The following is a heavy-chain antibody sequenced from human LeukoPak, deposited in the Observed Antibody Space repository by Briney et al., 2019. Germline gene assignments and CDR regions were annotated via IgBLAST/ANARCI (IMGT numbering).Heavy chain of an antibody. CDR1: GFTFSTYS. CDR3: AKVNQRDYGDGRKFDP. J-gene: IGHJ5*02. D-gene: IGHD4-17*01. CDR2: IDTGTSTT. Sequence: PGGSLRLSCAASGFTFSTYSMNWVRQAPGKGLEWVSYIDTGTSTTYYADSVKGRFTISRDNSKNTLYLQMNSLRAEDTAVYYCAKVNQRDYGDGRKFDPWGQGTLVTVSS. V-gene: IGHV3-48*01.